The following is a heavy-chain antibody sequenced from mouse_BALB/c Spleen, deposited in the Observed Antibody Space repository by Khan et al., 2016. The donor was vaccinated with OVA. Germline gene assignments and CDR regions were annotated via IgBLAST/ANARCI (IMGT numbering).Heavy chain of an antibody. CDR1: GYSITSDYA. J-gene: IGHJ4*01. V-gene: IGHV3-2*02. Sequence: EVQLQESGPGLVKPSQSLSLTCTVTGYSITSDYAWNWIRQFPGNKLEWMGYISYSGSTSYNPSLKSRISITRDTSKNQFFLQLNSVTTEDTATYYCARDCHYAMDYWGQGTSVNVSS. CDR2: ISYSGST. CDR3: ARDCHYAMDY.